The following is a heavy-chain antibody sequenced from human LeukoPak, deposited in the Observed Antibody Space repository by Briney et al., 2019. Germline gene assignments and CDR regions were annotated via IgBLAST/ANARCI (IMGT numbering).Heavy chain of an antibody. V-gene: IGHV3-23*01. CDR1: GFTYSNYA. CDR3: AKGGLGCSSTSCFDY. J-gene: IGHJ4*02. Sequence: AGGSLRLSCAVSGFTYSNYAMTWVRQAPGKGLEWVSSVSGSGGSTYYADSVKGRFTISRDNSKNTLYLQMNSLRAEDTAVYYSAKGGLGCSSTSCFDYWGQGTLATVSS. CDR2: VSGSGGST. D-gene: IGHD2-2*01.